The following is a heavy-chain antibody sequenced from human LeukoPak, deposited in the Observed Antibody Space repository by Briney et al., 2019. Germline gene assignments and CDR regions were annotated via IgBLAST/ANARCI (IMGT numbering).Heavy chain of an antibody. CDR2: INPNSGGT. D-gene: IGHD3-10*01. J-gene: IGHJ4*02. CDR3: AREGTLLWFGEFLYYFDY. Sequence: ASVKVSCKASGYTFTGYYMHWVRQAPGQGLEWMGWINPNSGGTNDAQKFQGRVTMTRDTSISTAYMELSRLRSDDTAVYYCAREGTLLWFGEFLYYFDYWGREPWSPSPQ. V-gene: IGHV1-2*02. CDR1: GYTFTGYY.